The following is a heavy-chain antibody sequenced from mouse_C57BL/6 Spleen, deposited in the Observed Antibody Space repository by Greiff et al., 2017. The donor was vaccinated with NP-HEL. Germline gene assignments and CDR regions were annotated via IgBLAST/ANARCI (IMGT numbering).Heavy chain of an antibody. CDR2: ISSGGDYI. Sequence: EVKVEESGEGLVKPGGSLKLSCAASGFTFSSYAMSWVRQTPEKRLEWVAYISSGGDYIYYADTVKGRFTISRDNARNTLYLQMSSLKSEDTAMYYCTREGGSSGPFAYWGQGTLVTVSA. V-gene: IGHV5-9-1*02. D-gene: IGHD3-2*02. CDR3: TREGGSSGPFAY. CDR1: GFTFSSYA. J-gene: IGHJ3*01.